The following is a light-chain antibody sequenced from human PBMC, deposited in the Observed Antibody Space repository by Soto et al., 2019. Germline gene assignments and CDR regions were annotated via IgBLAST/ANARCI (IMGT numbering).Light chain of an antibody. V-gene: IGKV3-20*01. Sequence: ETVLTQSPGTLSLSPGERATLSCRASQSVSSSYLAWYQQKAGQAPRLLIYGASSRATGIPDRFNGSGSGTDFTLTVSRLEPEDFAVYYCQQYGSSPYTFGQGTKLEIK. CDR2: GAS. CDR1: QSVSSSY. J-gene: IGKJ2*01. CDR3: QQYGSSPYT.